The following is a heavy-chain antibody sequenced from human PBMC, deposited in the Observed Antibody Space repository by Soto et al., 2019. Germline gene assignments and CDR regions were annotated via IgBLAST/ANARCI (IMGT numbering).Heavy chain of an antibody. J-gene: IGHJ4*02. V-gene: IGHV3-30-3*01. D-gene: IGHD5-18*01. CDR2: ISYDGSNK. CDR3: ARAGTRTRYSYGSL. Sequence: QVQLVESGGGVVQPGRSLRLSCAASGFTFSSYAMHWVRQAPGKGLEWVAVISYDGSNKYYADSVKGRFTISRDNSKNTLYLQMNSLRAEDTAVYYCARAGTRTRYSYGSLWGQGTLFTVSS. CDR1: GFTFSSYA.